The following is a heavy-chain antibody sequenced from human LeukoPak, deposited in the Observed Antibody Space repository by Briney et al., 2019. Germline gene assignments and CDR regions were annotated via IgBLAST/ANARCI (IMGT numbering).Heavy chain of an antibody. J-gene: IGHJ5*02. CDR1: GGSISSYY. V-gene: IGHV4-59*01. CDR3: TRGARGDWFDP. D-gene: IGHD5-12*01. CDR2: IYTSGST. Sequence: SETLSLTCTVSGGSISSYYWSWIRQPPGKGLEWIGYIYTSGSTNYNPSLKSRVTISLDTSKNHFSLKLSSVTAADTAVYYCTRGARGDWFDPWGQGTLVTVSS.